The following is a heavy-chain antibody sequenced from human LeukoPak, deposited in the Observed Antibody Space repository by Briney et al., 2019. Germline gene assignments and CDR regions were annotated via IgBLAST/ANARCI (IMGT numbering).Heavy chain of an antibody. CDR3: ARISSSNWYNERGAFDV. CDR1: GGSFSGYY. J-gene: IGHJ3*01. V-gene: IGHV4-34*01. Sequence: SESLSLTCAVYGGSFSGYYWSWIRQPPGKGLEWIGEINHSGSTNYNPSLKSRVTISVDTSKNQFSLKLRSVTAADTAVYYCARISSSNWYNERGAFDVWGQGTMVTVSS. CDR2: INHSGST. D-gene: IGHD6-13*01.